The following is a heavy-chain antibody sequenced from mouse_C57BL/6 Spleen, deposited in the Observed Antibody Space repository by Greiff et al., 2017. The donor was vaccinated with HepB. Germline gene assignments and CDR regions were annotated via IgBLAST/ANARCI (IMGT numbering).Heavy chain of an antibody. CDR3: ARYVSSYNWYFDV. CDR1: GYTFTSYD. Sequence: VQLQQSGPELVKPGASVKLSCKASGYTFTSYDINWVKQRPGQGLEWIGWIYPRDGSTKYNEKCKGRATLTVDTSSSTAYMEIHSLTSEDAAVYFCARYVSSYNWYFDVWGTGTTVTVSS. J-gene: IGHJ1*03. V-gene: IGHV1-85*01. D-gene: IGHD1-1*01. CDR2: IYPRDGST.